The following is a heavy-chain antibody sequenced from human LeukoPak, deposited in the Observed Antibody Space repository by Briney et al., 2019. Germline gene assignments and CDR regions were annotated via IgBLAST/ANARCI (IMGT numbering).Heavy chain of an antibody. CDR2: INHSGST. CDR3: ARGVPTRYYYYYMDV. V-gene: IGHV4-34*01. Sequence: AETLSLTCAVYGGSFSGYYWSWIRQPPGKGLEWIGEINHSGSTNYNPSLKSRVTISVDTSKNQFSLKLSPVTAADTAVYYCARGVPTRYYYYYMDVWGKGTTVTVSS. CDR1: GGSFSGYY. D-gene: IGHD4-11*01. J-gene: IGHJ6*03.